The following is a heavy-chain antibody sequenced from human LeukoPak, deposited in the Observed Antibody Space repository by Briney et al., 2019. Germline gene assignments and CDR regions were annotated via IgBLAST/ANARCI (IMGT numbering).Heavy chain of an antibody. CDR1: GGSFSGYY. D-gene: IGHD3-22*01. V-gene: IGHV4-34*01. CDR2: INHSGST. J-gene: IGHJ4*02. Sequence: SETLSLTCAVYGGSFSGYYWSWIRQPPGKGLEWIGEINHSGSTNYNPSLESRVTISVDTSKNQFSLKLSSVTAADTAVYYCATRDARSYYYDSSGYYHNWGQGTLVTVSS. CDR3: ATRDARSYYYDSSGYYHN.